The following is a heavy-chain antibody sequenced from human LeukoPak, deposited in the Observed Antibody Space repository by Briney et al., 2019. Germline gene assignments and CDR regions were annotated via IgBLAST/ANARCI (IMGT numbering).Heavy chain of an antibody. J-gene: IGHJ2*01. CDR2: ISSSSSYI. D-gene: IGHD5-12*01. CDR3: ATHLYSGYSGGWYFDL. V-gene: IGHV3-21*01. CDR1: GFTFSSYS. Sequence: GGSLRLSCAASGFTFSSYSMNWVRQAPGKGLEWVSSISSSSSYIYYADSVKGRFTISRDNAKNSLYLQMNSLRAEDTAVYYCATHLYSGYSGGWYFDLWGRGTLVTVSS.